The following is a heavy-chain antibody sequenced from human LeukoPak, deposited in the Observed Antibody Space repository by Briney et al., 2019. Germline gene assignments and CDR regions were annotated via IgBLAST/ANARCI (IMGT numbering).Heavy chain of an antibody. Sequence: SVKVSCKASGGTFSSYAISWVRQAPGQGLEWMGGIIPIFGTANYAQKFQGRVTITTDESTSTAYMELSSLRSDDTAVYYCARGYCSGGSCYSDNDYWGQGTLVTVSS. V-gene: IGHV1-69*05. CDR1: GGTFSSYA. J-gene: IGHJ4*02. CDR2: IIPIFGTA. CDR3: ARGYCSGGSCYSDNDY. D-gene: IGHD2-15*01.